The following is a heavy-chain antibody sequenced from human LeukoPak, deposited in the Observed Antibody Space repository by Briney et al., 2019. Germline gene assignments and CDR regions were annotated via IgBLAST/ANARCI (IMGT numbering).Heavy chain of an antibody. J-gene: IGHJ4*02. CDR3: ASEMGGAALFDY. D-gene: IGHD2-15*01. V-gene: IGHV1-69*04. CDR1: GGTFSSYA. CDR2: IIPILGIA. Sequence: ASVKVSCKASGGTFSSYAISWVRQAPGQGLEWMGRIIPILGIANYAQKFQGRVTITADKSTSTAYMELSSLRSEDTAVYYCASEMGGAALFDYWGQGTLVTVSS.